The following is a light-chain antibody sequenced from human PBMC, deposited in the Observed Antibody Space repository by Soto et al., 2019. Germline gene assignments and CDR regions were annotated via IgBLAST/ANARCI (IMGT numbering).Light chain of an antibody. CDR2: EVS. Sequence: QSVLTQPASVSGSPGQSITISCTGTSSDVGGYDYVSWYQRHPGKAPELMIYEVSNRPSGVSNRFSGSKSGNTASLTISGLQAEDEADYYCSSYTSSSTLGVFGGGTKLTVL. V-gene: IGLV2-14*01. CDR3: SSYTSSSTLGV. CDR1: SSDVGGYDY. J-gene: IGLJ2*01.